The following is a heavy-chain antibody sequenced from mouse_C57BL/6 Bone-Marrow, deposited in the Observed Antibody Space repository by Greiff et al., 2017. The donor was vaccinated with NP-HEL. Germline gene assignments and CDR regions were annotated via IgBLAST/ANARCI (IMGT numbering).Heavy chain of an antibody. CDR3: ARPTSFAY. D-gene: IGHD4-1*02. CDR1: GFTFSDYY. J-gene: IGHJ3*01. CDR2: ISNGGGST. Sequence: EVKLVESGGGLVQPGGSLKLSCAASGFTFSDYYMYWVRQTPEKRLEWVAYISNGGGSTYSPDTVKGRFTISRDNAKNTLYLQMSRLKSEDTAMYYCARPTSFAYWGQGTLVTVSA. V-gene: IGHV5-12*01.